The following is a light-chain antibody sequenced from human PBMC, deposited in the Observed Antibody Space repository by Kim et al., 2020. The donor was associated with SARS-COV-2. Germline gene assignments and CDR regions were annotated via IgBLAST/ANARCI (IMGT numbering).Light chain of an antibody. V-gene: IGKV3-20*01. Sequence: SPGERATPSCSASQSVISNYLAWYQRKPGQAPRLLIHAASSRPTGIPDRFSGSGSGTDFTLTISRLEPEDFAVYYCQQYHSSPLTFGGGTKVEIK. J-gene: IGKJ4*01. CDR2: AAS. CDR3: QQYHSSPLT. CDR1: QSVISNY.